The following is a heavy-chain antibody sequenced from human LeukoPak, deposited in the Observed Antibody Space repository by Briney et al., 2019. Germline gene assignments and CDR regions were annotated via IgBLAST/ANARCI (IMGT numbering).Heavy chain of an antibody. J-gene: IGHJ4*02. Sequence: GGSLRLSCAASGFTFSSYAMSWVRQAPGKGLEWVSAISGSGGSTYYADSVKGRFTISRDNSKNTLYLQMNSLRAEDTAVYYCAKDFRQLPRCGTFDYWGQGTLVTVSS. CDR2: ISGSGGST. CDR1: GFTFSSYA. V-gene: IGHV3-23*01. CDR3: AKDFRQLPRCGTFDY. D-gene: IGHD2-2*01.